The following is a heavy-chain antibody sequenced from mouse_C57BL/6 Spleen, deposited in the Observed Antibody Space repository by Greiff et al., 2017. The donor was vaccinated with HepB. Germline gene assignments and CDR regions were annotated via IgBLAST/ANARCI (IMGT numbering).Heavy chain of an antibody. CDR1: GYTFTSYT. V-gene: IGHV1-4*01. J-gene: IGHJ1*03. Sequence: VQLQQSGAELARPGASVKMSCKASGYTFTSYTMHWVKQRPGQGREWIGYINPSSGYTKYNQKFKDKATLTADKSSSTAYMQPSSLTSEDSAVYYCSRGVSLYWSFDVLGTGTTVTVSS. CDR2: INPSSGYT. CDR3: SRGVSLYWSFDV.